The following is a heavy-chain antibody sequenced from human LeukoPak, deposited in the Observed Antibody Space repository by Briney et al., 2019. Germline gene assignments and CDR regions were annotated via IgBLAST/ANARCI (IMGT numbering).Heavy chain of an antibody. CDR1: GFTFSTYT. J-gene: IGHJ4*02. Sequence: GGSLRLSCAASGFTFSTYTMTWVRQAPGKGLEWVSSISSTSAYINYADSVKGRFTISRDNDKNSMYPQMNSLRAEDTAVYYCAKGSFSSSFVFDYWGQGTLVTVSS. D-gene: IGHD6-13*01. CDR3: AKGSFSSSFVFDY. V-gene: IGHV3-21*04. CDR2: ISSTSAYI.